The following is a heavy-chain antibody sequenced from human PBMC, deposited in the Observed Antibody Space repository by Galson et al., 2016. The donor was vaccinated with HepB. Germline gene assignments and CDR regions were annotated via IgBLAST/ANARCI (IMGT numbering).Heavy chain of an antibody. CDR1: GFTFSTYW. J-gene: IGHJ4*02. CDR3: AREGEFGGYYRLSN. D-gene: IGHD3-3*01. CDR2: IKQDGSEK. V-gene: IGHV3-7*03. Sequence: SLRLSCAASGFTFSTYWMTWVRQAPGKGLEWVANIKQDGSEKNYVDSVKGRFTISRDNAENSLYLQMCDLRAEDTAVYYCAREGEFGGYYRLSNWGQGTLVTVSS.